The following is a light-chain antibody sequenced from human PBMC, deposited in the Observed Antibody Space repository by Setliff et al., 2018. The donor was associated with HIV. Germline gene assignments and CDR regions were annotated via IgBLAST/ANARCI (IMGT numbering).Light chain of an antibody. V-gene: IGLV2-8*01. CDR2: EVT. CDR1: SGDVGGYNY. CDR3: SSYAGNKGDV. Sequence: QSVLAQPPSASGSPGQSVTISCTGTSGDVGGYNYVSWYQQYPGKAPKLLIHEVTKRPSGVPDRFSGSKSGNTASLTVSGLQAEDEADYYCSSYAGNKGDVFGTGTKVTVL. J-gene: IGLJ1*01.